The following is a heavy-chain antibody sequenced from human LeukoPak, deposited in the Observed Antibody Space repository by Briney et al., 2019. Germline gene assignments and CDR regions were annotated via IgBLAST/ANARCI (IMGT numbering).Heavy chain of an antibody. CDR2: ICWNSGSI. D-gene: IGHD3-10*01. CDR1: GFTFDDYA. CDR3: AKDAYYGSGSYNGFDY. Sequence: GRSLRLSCAASGFTFDDYAMHWVRQAPGKGLEWVSGICWNSGSIGYADSVKGRFTISRDNAKNSLYLQMNSLGTADTALYYCAKDAYYGSGSYNGFDYWGQGTLVTVSS. J-gene: IGHJ4*02. V-gene: IGHV3-9*01.